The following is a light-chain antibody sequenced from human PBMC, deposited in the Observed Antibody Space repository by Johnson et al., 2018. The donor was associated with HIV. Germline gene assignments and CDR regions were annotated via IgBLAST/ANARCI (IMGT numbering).Light chain of an antibody. Sequence: QSVLTQPPSVSAAPGQKVTISCSGSSSNIGNNYVSWYQQLPGTAPKLLIYYNNKRPSGIPDRFSFSKSGTSATLGITGLKPGDEADYYCGTWDSSLSVYVFGTGTEVTVL. CDR2: YNN. J-gene: IGLJ1*01. CDR1: SSNIGNNY. V-gene: IGLV1-51*01. CDR3: GTWDSSLSVYV.